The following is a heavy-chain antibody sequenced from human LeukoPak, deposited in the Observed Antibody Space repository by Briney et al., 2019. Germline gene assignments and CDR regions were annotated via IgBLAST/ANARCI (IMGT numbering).Heavy chain of an antibody. V-gene: IGHV3-30*18. CDR2: ISYDGSNK. CDR1: GFTFSSYG. CDR3: AKDQGNTANLDY. Sequence: GVSLRLSCAASGFTFSSYGMHWVRQAPGKGLEWVAVISYDGSNKYYADSVKGRFTISRDNSKNTLYLQMNSLRAEDTAVYYCAKDQGNTANLDYWGQGTLVTVSS. J-gene: IGHJ4*02. D-gene: IGHD5-18*01.